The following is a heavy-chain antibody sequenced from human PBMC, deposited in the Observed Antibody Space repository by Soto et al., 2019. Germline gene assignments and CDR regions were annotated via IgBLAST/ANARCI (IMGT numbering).Heavy chain of an antibody. D-gene: IGHD3-10*01. Sequence: QVQLHESGPGLVKPSETLSLTCTVSGGSIDGHNCAWIRQTPGKALEWIGYVYSTGGSGYKPSLKDRVTLSIDTSKRQFSLQMRSVTAADTAVYYCVRQGIGNLHGLVDIWGRVTTVTVSS. J-gene: IGHJ6*02. CDR1: GGSIDGHN. CDR3: VRQGIGNLHGLVDI. CDR2: VYSTGGS. V-gene: IGHV4-59*08.